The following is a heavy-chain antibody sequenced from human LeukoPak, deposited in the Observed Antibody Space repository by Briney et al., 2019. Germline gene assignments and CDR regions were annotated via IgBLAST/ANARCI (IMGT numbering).Heavy chain of an antibody. CDR3: ARGLGYCSGGSCNPFDY. J-gene: IGHJ4*02. Sequence: ASVKVSCKASGYSFTAYYMHWVRQAPGQGLEWMGWINPNSGGTNYAQKFQGRVTMTRDTSISTAYMELSRLRSDDTAVYYCARGLGYCSGGSCNPFDYWGQGTLVTVSS. CDR2: INPNSGGT. CDR1: GYSFTAYY. V-gene: IGHV1-2*02. D-gene: IGHD2-15*01.